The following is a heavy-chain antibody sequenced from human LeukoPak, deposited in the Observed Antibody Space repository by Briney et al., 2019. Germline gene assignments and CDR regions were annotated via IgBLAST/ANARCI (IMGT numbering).Heavy chain of an antibody. D-gene: IGHD6-19*01. CDR3: ARSILAGTGGFDY. CDR2: ISSSSTYI. J-gene: IGHJ4*02. V-gene: IGHV3-21*01. CDR1: RFTFSSYA. Sequence: GGSLRLSCAASRFTFSSYAMHWVRQAPGKGLEWVSSISSSSTYIYYADSVKGRFTISRDNAKNSLYLQMNSLRAEDTAMYYCARSILAGTGGFDYWGQGSLITVSS.